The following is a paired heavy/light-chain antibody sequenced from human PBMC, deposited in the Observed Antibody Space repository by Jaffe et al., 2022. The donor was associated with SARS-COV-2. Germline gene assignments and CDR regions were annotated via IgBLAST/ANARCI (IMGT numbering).Heavy chain of an antibody. J-gene: IGHJ6*02. D-gene: IGHD3-22*01. Sequence: EVQLLESGGGLVQPGGSLRLSCAASGFTFSSYAMSWVRQAPGKGLEWVSAISGSGGSTYYADSVKGRFTISRDNSKNTLYLQMNSLRAEDTAVYYCAKDGGPGYYDSSSPFYYGMDVWGQGTTVTVSS. CDR3: AKDGGPGYYDSSSPFYYGMDV. CDR1: GFTFSSYA. V-gene: IGHV3-23*01. CDR2: ISGSGGST.
Light chain of an antibody. CDR3: AAWDDSLGV. J-gene: IGLJ3*02. CDR2: SNN. V-gene: IGLV1-44*01. CDR1: SSNIGSNT. Sequence: QSVLTQPPSASGTPGQRVTISCSGSSSNIGSNTVNWYQQLPGTAPKLLIYSNNQRPSGVPDRFSGSKSGTSASLAISGLQSEDEADYYCAAWDDSLGVFGGGTKLTVL.